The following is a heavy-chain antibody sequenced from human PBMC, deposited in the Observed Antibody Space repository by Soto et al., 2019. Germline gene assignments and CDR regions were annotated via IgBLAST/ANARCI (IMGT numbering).Heavy chain of an antibody. Sequence: QVQLVESGGGVVQPGRSLRLSCAASGFTFSNYGMHWVRQAPGKGLEWVAVILYDGNEEYYADSVKGRFTISRDNSKNTLYLQMNSLRAEDTAAYYCAKGGFREYHSQRLDPWGQGTLVIVSS. CDR1: GFTFSNYG. D-gene: IGHD6-25*01. CDR2: ILYDGNEE. CDR3: AKGGFREYHSQRLDP. J-gene: IGHJ5*02. V-gene: IGHV3-30*18.